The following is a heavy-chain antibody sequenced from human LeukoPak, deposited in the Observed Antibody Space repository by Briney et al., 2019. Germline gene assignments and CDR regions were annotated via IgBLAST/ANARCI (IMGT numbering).Heavy chain of an antibody. J-gene: IGHJ5*02. CDR1: GDTFSFFA. D-gene: IGHD6-6*01. CDR2: MIPIFGTA. Sequence: SVKVSCKASGDTFSFFAFSWVRQAPGQGLEWMGGMIPIFGTANYAQNFQGRVTITADESTSTAYMELSSLRSEDTAVYYCARERPTIAARSSNWFDPWGQGTLVTVSS. V-gene: IGHV1-69*13. CDR3: ARERPTIAARSSNWFDP.